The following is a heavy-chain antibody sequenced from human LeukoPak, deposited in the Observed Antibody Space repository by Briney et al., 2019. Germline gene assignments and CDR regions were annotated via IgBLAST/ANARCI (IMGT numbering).Heavy chain of an antibody. CDR1: GGSVISGSSY. Sequence: SETLSLTCTVSGGSVISGSSYWGWIRQPPGKGLEWIGNIFYSGSTYYNPSLQSRVTISLDTSQNQFSLTLNSVTAADTAVYYCARAHSIASYYYGVDVWGQGTTVTVSS. V-gene: IGHV4-39*07. CDR2: IFYSGST. J-gene: IGHJ6*02. CDR3: ARAHSIASYYYGVDV. D-gene: IGHD6-13*01.